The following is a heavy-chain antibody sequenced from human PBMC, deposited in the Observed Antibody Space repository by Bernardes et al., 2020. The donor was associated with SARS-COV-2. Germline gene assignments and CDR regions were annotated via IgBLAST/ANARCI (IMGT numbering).Heavy chain of an antibody. CDR2: TYYRSKWYN. CDR3: AREHSSGGNDFDY. J-gene: IGHJ4*02. V-gene: IGHV6-1*01. CDR1: GDSVSSKSAA. Sequence: SQTLSLTCVISGDSVSSKSAAWNWIRQSPSRGLEWLGRTYYRSKWYNDYAVSVKSRIIINPDTYKNQFSLQLNSVTPEDTAIYYCAREHSSGGNDFDYWGQGTLVTVSS. D-gene: IGHD3-22*01.